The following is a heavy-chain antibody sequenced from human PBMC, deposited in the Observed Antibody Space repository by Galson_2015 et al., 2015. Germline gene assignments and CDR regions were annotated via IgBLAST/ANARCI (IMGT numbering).Heavy chain of an antibody. CDR2: ISGSGGTT. CDR1: GFSFNTYA. J-gene: IGHJ4*01. Sequence: SLRLSCAASGFSFNTYAMNWVRQAPGKGLEWVSFISGSGGTTYYADSVKGRFTISRDNSKNTLYLQMNSLRADDTAVYYCAKVGKYYSSGWYFDYWGQGTRVTVSS. CDR3: AKVGKYYSSGWYFDY. V-gene: IGHV3-23*01. D-gene: IGHD6-19*01.